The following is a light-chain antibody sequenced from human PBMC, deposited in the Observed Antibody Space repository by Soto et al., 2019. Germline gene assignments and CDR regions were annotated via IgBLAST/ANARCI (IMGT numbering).Light chain of an antibody. Sequence: EIVMTQSPATLSVSPGERATFSCWASQSVSSNLAWYQQKPGQAPRLLIYDASTRATGIPARFSGSGSGTDFTLTISGLQSVDFAVYSCQQYNNWPWTFGQGTKVDIK. CDR2: DAS. J-gene: IGKJ1*01. CDR3: QQYNNWPWT. V-gene: IGKV3D-15*01. CDR1: QSVSSN.